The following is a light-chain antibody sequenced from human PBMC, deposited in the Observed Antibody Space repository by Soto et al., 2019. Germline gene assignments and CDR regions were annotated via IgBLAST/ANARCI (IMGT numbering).Light chain of an antibody. CDR3: CLYTASYSV. CDR1: SSDVGGFDF. V-gene: IGLV2-11*01. CDR2: DVS. J-gene: IGLJ3*02. Sequence: QSALTQPRSVSGSPGQSVAISCTATSSDVGGFDFVSWYQQHPGKAHKLVIYDVSKRPSGVPDRFSGSRSGDTASLTISGLQAEDEADYYCCLYTASYSVFGGGTKLTVL.